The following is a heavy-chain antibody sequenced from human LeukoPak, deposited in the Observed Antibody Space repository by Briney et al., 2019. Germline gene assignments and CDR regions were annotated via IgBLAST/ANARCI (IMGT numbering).Heavy chain of an antibody. V-gene: IGHV4-39*07. D-gene: IGHD7-27*01. J-gene: IGHJ5*02. CDR3: ARGTSLGIGIDP. CDR1: GGSISSGDYY. Sequence: PSETLSLTCTVSGGSISSGDYYWSWIRQPPGKGLEWIGSIYYSGSTYYNPSLKGRVTISVDTSKNQFSLKLSSVTAADTAVYYCARGTSLGIGIDPWGQGTLVTVSS. CDR2: IYYSGST.